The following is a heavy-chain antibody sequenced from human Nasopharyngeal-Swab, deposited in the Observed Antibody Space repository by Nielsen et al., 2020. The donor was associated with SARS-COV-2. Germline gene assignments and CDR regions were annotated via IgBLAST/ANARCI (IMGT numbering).Heavy chain of an antibody. V-gene: IGHV3-33*01. CDR1: GFTFSSYG. Sequence: GGSLRLSCAASGFTFSSYGMHWVRQAPGKGLEWVAVIWYDGSNKYYADSVKGRFTISRDNSKNTLHLQMNSLRAEDTAVYYCARESNTYYDFWSGYYDSLYYYYGMDVWGQGTTVTVSS. CDR2: IWYDGSNK. J-gene: IGHJ6*02. D-gene: IGHD3-3*01. CDR3: ARESNTYYDFWSGYYDSLYYYYGMDV.